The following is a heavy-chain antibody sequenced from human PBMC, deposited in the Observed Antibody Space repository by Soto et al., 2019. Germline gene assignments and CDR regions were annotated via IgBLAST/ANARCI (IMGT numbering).Heavy chain of an antibody. Sequence: GASVKVSCKASGGTFSSYAISWVRQAPGQGLEWMGGIIPIFGTANYAQKFQGRVTITADESTSTAYMELSSLRSEDTAVYYCARDLGYCSGGSCYWVYYYYGMDVWGQGTTVTVSS. D-gene: IGHD2-15*01. J-gene: IGHJ6*02. V-gene: IGHV1-69*13. CDR1: GGTFSSYA. CDR2: IIPIFGTA. CDR3: ARDLGYCSGGSCYWVYYYYGMDV.